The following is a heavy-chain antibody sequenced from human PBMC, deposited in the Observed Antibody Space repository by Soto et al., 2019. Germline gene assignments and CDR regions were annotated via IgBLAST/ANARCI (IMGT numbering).Heavy chain of an antibody. Sequence: GGSLRLSCAASGFTVKSYTMSWVRQAPGKGLEWVSAISGSGGSTYYADSVKGRFTISRDNSKNTLYLQMSSLRAEDTAVYYCAKDDVGYSGYVPFDYWGQGTLVTVSS. CDR3: AKDDVGYSGYVPFDY. D-gene: IGHD5-12*01. J-gene: IGHJ4*02. V-gene: IGHV3-23*01. CDR2: ISGSGGST. CDR1: GFTVKSYT.